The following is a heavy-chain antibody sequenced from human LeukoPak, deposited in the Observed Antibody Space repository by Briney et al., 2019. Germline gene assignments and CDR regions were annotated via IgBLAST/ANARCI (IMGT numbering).Heavy chain of an antibody. CDR3: ARELPFYDSSGYSGRAFDI. V-gene: IGHV3-66*01. Sequence: GGSLRLSCAASGFTVSSNYMSWVRQAPGKGLEWVSVNYSGGSTYYADSVKGRFTISRDNSKNTLYLQMNSLRAEDTAVYYCARELPFYDSSGYSGRAFDIWGQGTMVTVSS. J-gene: IGHJ3*02. CDR2: NYSGGST. D-gene: IGHD3-22*01. CDR1: GFTVSSNY.